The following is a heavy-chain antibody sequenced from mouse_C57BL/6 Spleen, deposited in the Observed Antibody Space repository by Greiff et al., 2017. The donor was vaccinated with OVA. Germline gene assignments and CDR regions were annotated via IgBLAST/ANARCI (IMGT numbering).Heavy chain of an antibody. CDR2: IDPSDSYT. D-gene: IGHD3-2*02. Sequence: QVQLQQPGAELVMPGASVKLSCKASGYTFTSYWMHWVKQRPGQGLEWIGEIDPSDSYTNYNQKFKGKSTLTVDKSSSTAYMQLSSLTSEDSAVYYCARPAQSPVDYWGQGTTLTVSS. CDR3: ARPAQSPVDY. V-gene: IGHV1-69*01. J-gene: IGHJ2*01. CDR1: GYTFTSYW.